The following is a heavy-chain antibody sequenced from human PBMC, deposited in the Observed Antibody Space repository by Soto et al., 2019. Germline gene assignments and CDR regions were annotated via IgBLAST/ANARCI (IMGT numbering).Heavy chain of an antibody. V-gene: IGHV4-39*01. CDR3: AKQWLVREPFDY. CDR2: IYYSGST. D-gene: IGHD6-19*01. CDR1: GGSISSSSYY. Sequence: SETLSLTCTVSGGSISSSSYYWGWIRQPPGKGLEWIGSIYYSGSTYYNPSLKSRVTISVDTSKNQFSLKLSSVTAADTAVYYCAKQWLVREPFDYWGQGTLVTVSS. J-gene: IGHJ4*02.